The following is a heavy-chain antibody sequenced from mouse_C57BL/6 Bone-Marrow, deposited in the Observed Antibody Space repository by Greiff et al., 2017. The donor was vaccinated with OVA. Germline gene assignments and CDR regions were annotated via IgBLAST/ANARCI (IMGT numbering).Heavy chain of an antibody. CDR3: ARGNFGSSFYAMDY. CDR1: GFNIKNTY. D-gene: IGHD1-1*01. Sequence: EVKLMESVAELVRPGASVTLSCTASGFNIKNTYMHWVKQRPEQGLEWIGRIDPANDNTTYAPQFQGKATMTADTSSNTAYLQLSSLSSEDTAVYCCARGNFGSSFYAMDYWGQGTSVTVSS. V-gene: IGHV14-3*01. CDR2: IDPANDNT. J-gene: IGHJ4*01.